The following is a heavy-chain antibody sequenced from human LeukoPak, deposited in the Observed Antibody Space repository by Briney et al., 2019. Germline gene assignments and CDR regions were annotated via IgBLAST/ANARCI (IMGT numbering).Heavy chain of an antibody. CDR2: ISGSGSST. CDR3: AKDKGSGTYPPY. CDR1: GFTFNIYA. Sequence: PGGSLRLPCAASGFTFNIYAMNWVRQASGKGLEWVSTISGSGSSTYYADSVKGRFTISRDNSNNRLYLQMNSLRTDDTAVYYCAKDKGSGTYPPYWGQGTLVTVSS. V-gene: IGHV3-23*01. J-gene: IGHJ4*02. D-gene: IGHD1-26*01.